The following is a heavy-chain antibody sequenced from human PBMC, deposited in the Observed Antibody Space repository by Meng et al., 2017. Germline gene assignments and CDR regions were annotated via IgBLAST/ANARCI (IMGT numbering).Heavy chain of an antibody. V-gene: IGHV1-69*06. CDR3: ASGPPGWFDP. J-gene: IGHJ5*02. CDR2: IIPIFGTA. CDR1: GGTFSSYA. Sequence: QVRLVRAGAGVKKPGSWVKVSCKASGGTFSSYAISLVRQAPGQGLEWMGGIIPIFGTANYAQKFQGRVTITADRSTSTAYMELSSLRSEDTAVYYCASGPPGWFDPWGQGTLVTVSS. D-gene: IGHD7-27*01.